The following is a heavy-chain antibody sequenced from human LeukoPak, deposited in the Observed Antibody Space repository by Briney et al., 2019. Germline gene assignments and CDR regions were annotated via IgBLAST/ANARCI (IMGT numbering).Heavy chain of an antibody. Sequence: SETLSLTCTVSGYSISSGYYWGWIRQPPGKGLEWIGNIYHSGNTSYNPSLKSRVTISVDTAKNQFSLRLSSVTAADTAVYYCARVSILTGIDYWGQGTLVTVSS. CDR2: IYHSGNT. CDR1: GYSISSGYY. CDR3: ARVSILTGIDY. V-gene: IGHV4-38-2*02. D-gene: IGHD3-9*01. J-gene: IGHJ4*02.